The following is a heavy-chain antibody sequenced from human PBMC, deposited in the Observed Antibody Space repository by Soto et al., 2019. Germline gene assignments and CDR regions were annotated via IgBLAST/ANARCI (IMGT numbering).Heavy chain of an antibody. CDR2: INHSGST. D-gene: IGHD1-1*01. Sequence: PSETLSLTCAVYGGSFSGYYWSWIRQPPGKGLEWIGEINHSGSTNYNPSLKSRVTISVDTSKNQFSLKLSSVTAADTAVYYCAREIGTRSSHYYYGMDVWGQGTTVTVSS. J-gene: IGHJ6*02. CDR3: AREIGTRSSHYYYGMDV. V-gene: IGHV4-34*01. CDR1: GGSFSGYY.